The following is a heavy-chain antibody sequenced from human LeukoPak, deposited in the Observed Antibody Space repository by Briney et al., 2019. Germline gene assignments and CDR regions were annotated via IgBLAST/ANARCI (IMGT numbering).Heavy chain of an antibody. CDR3: ARDYYDSSGYYYGMDV. Sequence: SETLSLTCAVYGGSFSGYYWSWIRQPPGKGLEWIGEINHSGSTNYNPSLKSRDTISVDTSKNQFSLKLSSVTAADTAVYYCARDYYDSSGYYYGMDVWGQGTTVTVSS. J-gene: IGHJ6*02. D-gene: IGHD3-22*01. V-gene: IGHV4-34*01. CDR1: GGSFSGYY. CDR2: INHSGST.